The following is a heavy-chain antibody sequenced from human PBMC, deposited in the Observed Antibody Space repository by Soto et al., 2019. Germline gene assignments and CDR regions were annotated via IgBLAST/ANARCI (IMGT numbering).Heavy chain of an antibody. V-gene: IGHV3-21*01. CDR3: ARDLHDYVSFRFDP. D-gene: IGHD3-16*01. CDR2: ISISSSYI. CDR1: GFTFSSYS. Sequence: EVQLVESGGGLDKPGGSLRLSCAASGFTFSSYSMNWVRQAPGKGLEWVSSISISSSYIYYADSVKGRFTISRDNAKNSLYLQMNSLRAEDTAVYYCARDLHDYVSFRFDPWGQGTLVTVSS. J-gene: IGHJ5*02.